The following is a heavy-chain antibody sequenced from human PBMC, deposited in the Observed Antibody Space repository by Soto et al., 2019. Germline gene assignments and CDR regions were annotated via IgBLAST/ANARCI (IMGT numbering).Heavy chain of an antibody. J-gene: IGHJ5*02. Sequence: QVQLQESGPGLVKPSQTLSLTCTVSAGSISSCDYYWSWIRQPPGKGLEWIGYIYYSGSTYYNPSLKSRVTISVDTSKNQFPLKLSYVTAADTAVYYCARGPYDSSGYYFPKRALVWFDPWGQGTLVTVSS. CDR3: ARGPYDSSGYYFPKRALVWFDP. V-gene: IGHV4-30-4*01. D-gene: IGHD3-22*01. CDR1: AGSISSCDYY. CDR2: IYYSGST.